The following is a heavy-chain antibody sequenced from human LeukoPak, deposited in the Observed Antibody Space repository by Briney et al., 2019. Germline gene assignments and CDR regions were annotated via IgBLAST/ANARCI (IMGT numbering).Heavy chain of an antibody. D-gene: IGHD5-12*01. Sequence: GASVKVSCKASGYTFTSYGISWVRQAPGQGLEWMGWISAYNGNTNYAQKLQGRVTMTTDTSTSTAYMELRSLRSDDTAVYYCARDSSKWLRFIGLVAFDIWGQGTMVTVSS. CDR3: ARDSSKWLRFIGLVAFDI. J-gene: IGHJ3*02. CDR1: GYTFTSYG. V-gene: IGHV1-18*01. CDR2: ISAYNGNT.